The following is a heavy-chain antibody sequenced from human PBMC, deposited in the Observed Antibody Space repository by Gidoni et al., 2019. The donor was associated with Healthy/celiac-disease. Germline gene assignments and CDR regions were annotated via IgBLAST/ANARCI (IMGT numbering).Heavy chain of an antibody. D-gene: IGHD2-15*01. V-gene: IGHV4-34*01. CDR1: GGSFSGYY. CDR3: ARGRPPIVVVVAATRFRHWFDP. J-gene: IGHJ5*02. CDR2: INHSGST. Sequence: QVQLQQWGAGLLKPSETLSLTCAVYGGSFSGYYWRWIRQPPGTGLEWVGEINHSGSTNYNPSLKSRVTISVDTSKNQFSLKLTSVTAADTAVYYCARGRPPIVVVVAATRFRHWFDPWGQGTLVTVSS.